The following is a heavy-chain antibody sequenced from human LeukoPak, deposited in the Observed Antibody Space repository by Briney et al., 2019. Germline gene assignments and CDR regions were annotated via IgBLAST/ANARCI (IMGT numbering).Heavy chain of an antibody. CDR1: GFTFSSYA. CDR2: ISGSGGST. CDR3: AKGGYYDFWSGYSHFDY. Sequence: PGGSLRLSCAASGFTFSSYAMSWVRQAPGKGLEWVSAISGSGGSTYYADSVKGRFTISRDNSKNTLYLQMNSLRAEDTAVYYCAKGGYYDFWSGYSHFDYWGQGTLVTVSS. J-gene: IGHJ4*02. V-gene: IGHV3-23*01. D-gene: IGHD3-3*01.